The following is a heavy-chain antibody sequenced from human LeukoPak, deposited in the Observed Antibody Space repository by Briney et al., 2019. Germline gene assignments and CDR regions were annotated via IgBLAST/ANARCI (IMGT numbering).Heavy chain of an antibody. J-gene: IGHJ4*02. CDR2: IFYNGTT. CDR3: ARDRMDTALAFFFDY. CDR1: GGSIISYGYY. Sequence: SETLSLTCSVSGGSIISYGYYWTWIRQYPGKGLEWIGNIFYNGTTYYNPSFKGRVTVSGDTSKNQFSLNLNSLTAADTAVYYCARDRMDTALAFFFDYWGQGTLVTVTS. V-gene: IGHV4-31*03. D-gene: IGHD5-18*01.